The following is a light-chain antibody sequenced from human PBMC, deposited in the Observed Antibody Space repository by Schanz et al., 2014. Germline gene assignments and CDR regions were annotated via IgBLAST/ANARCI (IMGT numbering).Light chain of an antibody. J-gene: IGLJ3*02. CDR2: DVS. V-gene: IGLV2-14*01. Sequence: QSALTQPASVSGSPGQSITISCTGTSSDVGGYKYVSWYQQHPGKAPKLMIYDVSNRPSGVSNRFSGSKSGNTASLTISGLQAEDEAEYYCSSYTTSSTLLFGGGTKLTVL. CDR1: SSDVGGYKY. CDR3: SSYTTSSTLL.